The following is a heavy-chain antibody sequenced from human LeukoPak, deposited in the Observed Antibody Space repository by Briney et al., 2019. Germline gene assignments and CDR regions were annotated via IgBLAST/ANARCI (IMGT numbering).Heavy chain of an antibody. CDR2: IWYDGSNK. V-gene: IGHV3-33*06. CDR3: AKDRAVAGTTAGFDY. CDR1: GFTFSSYG. Sequence: GRSLRLSCAASGFTFSSYGMHWVRQAPGKGLEWVAVIWYDGSNKYHADSVKGRFTISRDNSKNTLYLQMNSLRAEDTAVYYCAKDRAVAGTTAGFDYWGQGTLVTVSS. J-gene: IGHJ4*02. D-gene: IGHD6-19*01.